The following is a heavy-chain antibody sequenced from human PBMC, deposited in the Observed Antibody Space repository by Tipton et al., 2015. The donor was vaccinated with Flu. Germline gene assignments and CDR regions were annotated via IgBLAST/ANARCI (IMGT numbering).Heavy chain of an antibody. J-gene: IGHJ4*02. CDR1: GDSISSRYY. D-gene: IGHD3-10*01. Sequence: LRLSCAVSGDSISSRYYWGWIRQPPGKGLEWIGCISHTGRTYYNPSLKSRVTISVDTAKNQFSQRLNSVTASDTAVYYCARSTYYYGSGSSDYWGQGTLVTVSS. CDR3: ARSTYYYGSGSSDY. V-gene: IGHV4-38-2*01. CDR2: ISHTGRT.